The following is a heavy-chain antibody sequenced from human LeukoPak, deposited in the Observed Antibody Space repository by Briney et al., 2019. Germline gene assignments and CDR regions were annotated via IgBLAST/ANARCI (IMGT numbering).Heavy chain of an antibody. Sequence: SETLSLTCAVAGYSISSGDYWGWIRQPPGKGLEWIGSIYHSGSTHYNPSLKSRVTISVDTSKNQFSLKLSSVTAADTAVYYCARNTTEVVTAKWFDPWGQGTLVTVSS. V-gene: IGHV4-38-2*01. CDR1: GYSISSGDY. J-gene: IGHJ5*02. D-gene: IGHD2-21*02. CDR2: IYHSGST. CDR3: ARNTTEVVTAKWFDP.